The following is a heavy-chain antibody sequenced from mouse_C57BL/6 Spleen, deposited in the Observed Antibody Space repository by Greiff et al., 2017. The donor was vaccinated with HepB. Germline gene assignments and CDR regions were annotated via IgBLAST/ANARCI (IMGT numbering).Heavy chain of an antibody. CDR2: IYPRSGNT. D-gene: IGHD2-5*01. J-gene: IGHJ3*01. Sequence: QVQLKQSGAELARPGASVKLSCKASGYTFTSYGISWVKQRTGQGLEWIGEIYPRSGNTYYNEKFKGKATLTADKSSSTAYMELRSLTSEDSAVYFCARETVTTKGFAYWGQGTLVTVSA. CDR1: GYTFTSYG. V-gene: IGHV1-81*01. CDR3: ARETVTTKGFAY.